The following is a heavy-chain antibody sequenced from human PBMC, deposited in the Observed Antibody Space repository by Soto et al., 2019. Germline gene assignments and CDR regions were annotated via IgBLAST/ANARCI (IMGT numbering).Heavy chain of an antibody. CDR1: GYTFTSYY. V-gene: IGHV1-46*01. Sequence: QVQLVQSGAEVKKPGASVKVSCKASGYTFTSYYMHWVRQAPGQGLEWMGIINPSGGSTSYAQKFQGRVTMTRDTSTSTVYMELSSLRSEDTAVYYCARDTVGIAARPSDFQHWGQGTLVTVSS. CDR3: ARDTVGIAARPSDFQH. D-gene: IGHD6-6*01. CDR2: INPSGGST. J-gene: IGHJ1*01.